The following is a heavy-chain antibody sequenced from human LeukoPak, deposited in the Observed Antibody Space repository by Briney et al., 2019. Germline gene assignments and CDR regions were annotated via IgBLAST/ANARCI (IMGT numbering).Heavy chain of an antibody. CDR1: GGTFSSTT. CDR2: ITPIFRTP. V-gene: IGHV1-69*13. Sequence: SVKVSCKASGGTFSSTTINWVRQAPGQGLGWMGGITPIFRTPNYAQKFQGRVTITAVESMSTAYMELSSLRSEDTAVYYCARLLYYYDSSGYYYDWFDPWGQGTLVTVSS. J-gene: IGHJ5*02. D-gene: IGHD3-22*01. CDR3: ARLLYYYDSSGYYYDWFDP.